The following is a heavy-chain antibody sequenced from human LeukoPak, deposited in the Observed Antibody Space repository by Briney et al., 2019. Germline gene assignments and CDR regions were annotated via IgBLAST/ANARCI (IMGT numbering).Heavy chain of an antibody. V-gene: IGHV1-69*13. J-gene: IGHJ6*02. CDR2: IIPIFGTA. CDR1: GGTFSSYA. Sequence: SVKVSCKASGGTFSSYAISWVRQAPGQGLEWMGGIIPIFGTANYAQKFQGRVTITADESTSTAYMELTSLRSEDTAVYYCASGYSYGYSFYYYGMDVWGQGTTVTVSS. D-gene: IGHD5-18*01. CDR3: ASGYSYGYSFYYYGMDV.